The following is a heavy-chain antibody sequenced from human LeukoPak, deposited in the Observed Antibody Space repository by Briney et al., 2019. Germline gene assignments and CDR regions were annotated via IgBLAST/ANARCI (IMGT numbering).Heavy chain of an antibody. V-gene: IGHV3-48*04. D-gene: IGHD6-19*01. CDR2: ISSRSSNI. CDR3: ARLGRSGWTVDY. Sequence: PGGSLRLSCAASGFTFSSYGMSWVRQAPGKGLEWVSYISSRSSNIYHADSVKGRFTISRDNAKNSLQLQMNSLRAEDTPVYYCARLGRSGWTVDYWGQGTLVTVSS. CDR1: GFTFSSYG. J-gene: IGHJ4*02.